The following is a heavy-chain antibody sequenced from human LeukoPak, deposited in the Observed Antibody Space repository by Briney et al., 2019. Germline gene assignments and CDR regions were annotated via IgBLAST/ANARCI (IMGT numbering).Heavy chain of an antibody. J-gene: IGHJ5*02. Sequence: ASVKVSCKASGYTFTGYYIHWVRQAPGQGLEWMGWINPNSGGTNYAQKFRGRVTMTRDTSISTAYMELSRLRSDDTAVYYCARAENIVVVPAAIFDPWGQGTLVTVSS. CDR2: INPNSGGT. V-gene: IGHV1-2*02. CDR3: ARAENIVVVPAAIFDP. D-gene: IGHD2-2*02. CDR1: GYTFTGYY.